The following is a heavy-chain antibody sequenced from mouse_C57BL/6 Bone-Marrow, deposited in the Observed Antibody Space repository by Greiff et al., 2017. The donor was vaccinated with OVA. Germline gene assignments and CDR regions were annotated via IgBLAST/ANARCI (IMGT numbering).Heavy chain of an antibody. CDR2: IDPNSGGT. CDR1: GYTFTSYW. Sequence: VQLQESGAELVKPGASVKLSCKASGYTFTSYWMHWVKQRPGHGLEWIGMIDPNSGGTKYNEKFKSKATLTVDKPSSTAYMQLSSLTSEDSAVYYCARWRMRNYFDYWGQGTTLTVSS. CDR3: ARWRMRNYFDY. J-gene: IGHJ2*01. V-gene: IGHV1-72*01.